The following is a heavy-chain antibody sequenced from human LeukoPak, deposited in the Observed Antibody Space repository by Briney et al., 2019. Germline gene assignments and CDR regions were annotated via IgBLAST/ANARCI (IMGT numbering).Heavy chain of an antibody. J-gene: IGHJ5*02. CDR2: INPSGDGT. CDR3: AKETPNTGWFDP. CDR1: GYTFNTNY. Sequence: ASVKVSCKASGYTFNTNYIHWVRQAPGQGLEWIGVINPSGDGTSYPQKFQGRVTLARDTSTSTIYMELSSLRSEDTAIYYCAKETPNTGWFDPWGQGTLVTVSS. D-gene: IGHD1-14*01. V-gene: IGHV1-46*02.